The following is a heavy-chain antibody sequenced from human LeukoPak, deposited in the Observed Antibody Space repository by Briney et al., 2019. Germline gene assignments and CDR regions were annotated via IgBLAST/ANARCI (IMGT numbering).Heavy chain of an antibody. Sequence: GASVKVSCKASGYTFTGYYIHWVRQAPGQGLEWMWRINPSSGGTNSAQKFQGRVTMTSDTSTSTANMELIRLISDDTAVYYCARSYGDSGNHFNYMDVWGKGTTVTVSS. CDR3: ARSYGDSGNHFNYMDV. J-gene: IGHJ6*03. D-gene: IGHD1-14*01. V-gene: IGHV1-2*06. CDR2: INPSSGGT. CDR1: GYTFTGYY.